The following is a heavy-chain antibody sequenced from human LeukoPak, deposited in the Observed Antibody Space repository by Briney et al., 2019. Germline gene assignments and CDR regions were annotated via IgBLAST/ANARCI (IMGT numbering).Heavy chain of an antibody. J-gene: IGHJ6*02. CDR1: GYTFTSYD. V-gene: IGHV1-8*01. CDR2: MNPNSGNT. D-gene: IGHD3-3*01. Sequence: ASVKVSCKASGYTFTSYDINWVRQATGQGLEWMGWMNPNSGNTGYAQTFQGRVTMTRNTSISTAYMELSSLRSEDTAVYYCARRYDFWSGYYYYYYGMDVWGQGTTVTVSS. CDR3: ARRYDFWSGYYYYYYGMDV.